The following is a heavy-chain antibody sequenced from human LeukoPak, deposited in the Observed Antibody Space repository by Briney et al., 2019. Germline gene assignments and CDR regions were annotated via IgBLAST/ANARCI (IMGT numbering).Heavy chain of an antibody. V-gene: IGHV4-59*01. CDR3: ARGVNSGYFDY. Sequence: SETLSLTCTVSGGSISSYYWTWIRQPPGRGLEWIGYIYYSGSTNYNPSLKSRVTISVDTSKNQFSLKLTSVTAADTAVYYCARGVNSGYFDYCGQGTLVTVSS. D-gene: IGHD1-26*01. CDR1: GGSISSYY. J-gene: IGHJ4*02. CDR2: IYYSGST.